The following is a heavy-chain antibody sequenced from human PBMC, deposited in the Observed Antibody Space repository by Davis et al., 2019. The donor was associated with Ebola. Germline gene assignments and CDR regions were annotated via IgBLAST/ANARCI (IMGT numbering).Heavy chain of an antibody. D-gene: IGHD5-18*01. CDR1: GFTFSRYG. J-gene: IGHJ4*02. CDR2: ISDSGSTT. V-gene: IGHV3-48*03. Sequence: GESLKISCEASGFTFSRYGMHWVRQAPGKGLEWMSYISDSGSTTYYTDSVKGRFTISRDNAKNSLYLQMNTLRVEDTAIYYCVPGTWIRGQGTLVTVSS. CDR3: VPGTWI.